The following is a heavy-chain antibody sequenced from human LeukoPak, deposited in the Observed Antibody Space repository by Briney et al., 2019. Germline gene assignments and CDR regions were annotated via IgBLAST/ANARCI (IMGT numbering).Heavy chain of an antibody. CDR2: INHSGST. D-gene: IGHD2-2*01. J-gene: IGHJ6*02. Sequence: SETLSLTCAVYGGSFSGYYWSWIRQPPGKGLEWIGEINHSGSTNYNPSLKSRVTISVDTSKNQFSLKLSSVTAADTTVYYCARARKLPAAPNYYYYGMDVWGQGTTVTVSS. CDR1: GGSFSGYY. CDR3: ARARKLPAAPNYYYYGMDV. V-gene: IGHV4-34*01.